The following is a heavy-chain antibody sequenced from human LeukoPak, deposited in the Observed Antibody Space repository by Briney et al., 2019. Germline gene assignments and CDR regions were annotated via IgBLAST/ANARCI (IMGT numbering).Heavy chain of an antibody. J-gene: IGHJ5*02. Sequence: GESLKISCKGSGYSFTNYWIGWVRQMPGKGLECMGVIYPGDFDTRYIPSFQGQVTISADKSISTAYLQWSSLKASDTAIYYCARRGDREWFDPWGQGTLVTVSS. CDR3: ARRGDREWFDP. CDR2: IYPGDFDT. D-gene: IGHD3-10*01. CDR1: GYSFTNYW. V-gene: IGHV5-51*01.